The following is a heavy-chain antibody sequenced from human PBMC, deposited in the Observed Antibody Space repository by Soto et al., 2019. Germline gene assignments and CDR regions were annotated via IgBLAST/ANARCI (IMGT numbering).Heavy chain of an antibody. J-gene: IGHJ4*02. Sequence: PSETLSLTCTVSGVSVTSDEDYWTWLRQSPGKSMEWIGYISNSGSTGYNPSLKTRLSMSVDRSKNQFTLRLTSVTAADTAVYFCATESGSTYGYFDHWGQGTQVTVS. D-gene: IGHD5-18*01. V-gene: IGHV4-30-4*01. CDR2: ISNSGST. CDR1: GVSVTSDEDY. CDR3: ATESGSTYGYFDH.